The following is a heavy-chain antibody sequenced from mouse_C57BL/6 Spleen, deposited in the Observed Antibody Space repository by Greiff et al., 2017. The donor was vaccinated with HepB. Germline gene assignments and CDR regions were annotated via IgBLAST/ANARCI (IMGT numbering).Heavy chain of an antibody. V-gene: IGHV5-16*01. Sequence: EVMLVESEGGLVQPGSSMKLSCTDSGFTFSDYYMAWVRQVPEKGLEWVANINYDGSSTYYLDSLKSRFIISRDNAKNILYLQMSSLKSEDTATYYCARDSDGYSPFAYWGQGTLVTVSA. CDR2: INYDGSST. CDR3: ARDSDGYSPFAY. CDR1: GFTFSDYY. D-gene: IGHD2-3*01. J-gene: IGHJ3*01.